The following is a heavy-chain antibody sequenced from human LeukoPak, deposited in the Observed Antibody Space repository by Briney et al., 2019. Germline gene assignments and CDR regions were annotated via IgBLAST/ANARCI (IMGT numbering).Heavy chain of an antibody. V-gene: IGHV4-59*01. J-gene: IGHJ3*02. D-gene: IGHD3-9*01. CDR3: ARATYYDILTGPVAFDI. CDR2: IYNSGST. CDR1: GGSISSYY. Sequence: SETLSLTCTVSGGSISSYYWSWIRQPPGKGLEWIGYIYNSGSTNYNPSLKSRVTISVDTSKNQFSLKLSSVTAADTAVYYCARATYYDILTGPVAFDIWGQGTMVTVSS.